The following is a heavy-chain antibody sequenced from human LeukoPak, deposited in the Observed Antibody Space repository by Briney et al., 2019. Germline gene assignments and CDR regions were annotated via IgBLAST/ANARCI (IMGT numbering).Heavy chain of an antibody. CDR2: INPNSGGT. CDR1: GYTFTGYY. J-gene: IGHJ3*02. CDR3: ARAVVVITSFGAFDI. V-gene: IGHV1-2*02. Sequence: ASVKVSCKASGYTFTGYYMHWVRQAPGQGLEWMGWINPNSGGTNYAQKFQGRVTMTRDTSISTAYKELSRLRSDDTAVYYCARAVVVITSFGAFDIWGQGTMVTVSS. D-gene: IGHD3-22*01.